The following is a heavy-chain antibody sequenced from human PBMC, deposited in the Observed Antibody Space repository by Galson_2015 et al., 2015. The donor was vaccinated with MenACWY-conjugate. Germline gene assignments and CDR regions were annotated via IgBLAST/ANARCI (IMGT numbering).Heavy chain of an antibody. Sequence: SLRLSCAASGFTFSSYGMHWVRQAPGKGLEWVAVISYDGSNKYYADSVKGRFTISRDNSKNTLYLQMNSLRAEDTAVYYCAKVGEYSGYLDYWGQGTLVTVSS. D-gene: IGHD5-12*01. V-gene: IGHV3-30*18. J-gene: IGHJ4*02. CDR1: GFTFSSYG. CDR3: AKVGEYSGYLDY. CDR2: ISYDGSNK.